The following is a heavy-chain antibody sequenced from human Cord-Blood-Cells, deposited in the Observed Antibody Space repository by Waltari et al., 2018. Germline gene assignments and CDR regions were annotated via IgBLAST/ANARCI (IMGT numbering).Heavy chain of an antibody. CDR1: GGSFSGYY. V-gene: IGHV4-34*01. J-gene: IGHJ5*02. CDR2: INHSGST. CDR3: ARGRGYGDYWFDP. Sequence: QVQLQQWGAGLLKPSETLSPTCAVYGGSFSGYYWSWIRQPPGKGLEWIGEINHSGSTNYNPSLKSRVTLSVDTSKNQFSLKLSSVTAADTAVYYCARGRGYGDYWFDPWGQGTLVTVSS. D-gene: IGHD4-17*01.